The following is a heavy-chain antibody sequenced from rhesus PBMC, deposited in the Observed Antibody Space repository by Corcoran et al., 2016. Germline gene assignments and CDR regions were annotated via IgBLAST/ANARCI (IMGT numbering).Heavy chain of an antibody. D-gene: IGHD4-4*01. V-gene: IGHV4-73*01. CDR1: GGSISGYY. CDR3: ARRDGSYYGGNSLDV. CDR2: IDGNSATN. Sequence: QVKLQQWGEGLVKPSETLSLTCAVYGGSISGYYWSWIRQPQGKGLEWIGKIDGNSATNNYNPSLKSRVTISKDTSKNQFSLKVSAVPAADTAVYYCARRDGSYYGGNSLDVWGRGVLVTVSS. J-gene: IGHJ5-2*02.